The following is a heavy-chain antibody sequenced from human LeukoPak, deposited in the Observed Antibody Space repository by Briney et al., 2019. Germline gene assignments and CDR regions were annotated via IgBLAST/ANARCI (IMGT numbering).Heavy chain of an antibody. CDR2: INHSGST. V-gene: IGHV4-34*01. CDR1: GGSFSGYY. D-gene: IGHD2-15*01. Sequence: SETLSLTCAVYGGSFSGYYWSWIRQPPGKGLEWIGEINHSGSTNYNPSLKSRVTISVDTSKNQFSLKLSSVTAADTAVYYCARDLAKLGYCSGGSCYPLYYYYYYMDVWGKGITVTISS. CDR3: ARDLAKLGYCSGGSCYPLYYYYYYMDV. J-gene: IGHJ6*03.